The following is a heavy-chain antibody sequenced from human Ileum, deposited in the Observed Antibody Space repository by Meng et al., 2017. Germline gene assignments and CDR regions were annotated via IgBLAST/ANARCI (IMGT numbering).Heavy chain of an antibody. Sequence: VQLQQWGQGPLKPSETLSLTCAVYGGSFSGYYWSWIRQPPGKGLEWIGEINHSGSTNYNPSLKSRVTISVDTSKNQFSLKLSSVTAADTAVYYCARGRYGDSRRGGYFQHWGQGTLVTVSS. V-gene: IGHV4-34*01. CDR1: GGSFSGYY. J-gene: IGHJ1*01. CDR2: INHSGST. D-gene: IGHD4-17*01. CDR3: ARGRYGDSRRGGYFQH.